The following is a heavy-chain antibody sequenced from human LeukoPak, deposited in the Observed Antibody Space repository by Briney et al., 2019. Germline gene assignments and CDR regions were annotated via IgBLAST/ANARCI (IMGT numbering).Heavy chain of an antibody. D-gene: IGHD6-19*01. Sequence: PSQTLSLTCTVSGDSISSGSYYWSWIRQPAGKGLEWIGRIYTSESTNYNPSLKSRVTISADTSKNQFSLKLSSVTAADTAVYYCARVRSSGSFDYWGQGTLVTVSS. CDR1: GDSISSGSYY. V-gene: IGHV4-61*02. J-gene: IGHJ4*02. CDR3: ARVRSSGSFDY. CDR2: IYTSEST.